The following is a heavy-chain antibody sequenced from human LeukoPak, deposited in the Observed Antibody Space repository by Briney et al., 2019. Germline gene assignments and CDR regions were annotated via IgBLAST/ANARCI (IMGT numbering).Heavy chain of an antibody. CDR3: ARQGSETYEY. D-gene: IGHD2-15*01. J-gene: IGHJ4*02. V-gene: IGHV4-39*01. CDR1: GGSISSSRFY. Sequence: SETLSLTCSVSGGSISSSRFYWGWIRQPPGKGLEWIGNIYYSGSTYYNPSLKCRVTISEDTSKTQFSLKLSSVTAADTAVYYCARQGSETYEYWGQGTLVTVSS. CDR2: IYYSGST.